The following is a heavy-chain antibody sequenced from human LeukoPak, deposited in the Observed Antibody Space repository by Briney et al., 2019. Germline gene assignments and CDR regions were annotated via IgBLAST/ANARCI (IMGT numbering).Heavy chain of an antibody. CDR1: GFTVSSNY. CDR3: ARGGSYLSAFDI. CDR2: IYSGGST. Sequence: GGSLRLSCAASGFTVSSNYMSWVRQAPGKGLEGVSIIYSGGSTFYADSVKGRFTISRDNSKNTLYLQMNSLRAEDTAVYYCARGGSYLSAFDIWGQGTMVTVSS. J-gene: IGHJ3*02. V-gene: IGHV3-53*01. D-gene: IGHD1-26*01.